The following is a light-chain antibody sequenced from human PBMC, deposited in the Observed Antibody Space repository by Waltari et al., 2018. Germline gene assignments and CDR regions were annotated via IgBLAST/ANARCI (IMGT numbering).Light chain of an antibody. J-gene: IGKJ2*01. CDR3: QQYYSTPYT. V-gene: IGKV4-1*01. Sequence: IVMTQSPDSLAVSLGERAPINCKSSQSVLYSPNNKDYLAWYQQKPGQPPKLLIYWASTRESGVPDRFSGSGSGTDFTLTISSLQAEDVAVYYCQQYYSTPYTFGQGTKLEIK. CDR2: WAS. CDR1: QSVLYSPNNKDY.